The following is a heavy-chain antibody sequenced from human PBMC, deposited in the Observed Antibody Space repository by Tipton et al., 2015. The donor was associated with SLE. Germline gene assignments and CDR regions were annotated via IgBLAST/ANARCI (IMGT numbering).Heavy chain of an antibody. J-gene: IGHJ4*02. CDR1: GGSFSGYY. V-gene: IGHV4-34*01. CDR3: ASEILRDYGSAWGPDY. CDR2: INHSGST. Sequence: TLSLTCAVYGGSFSGYYWNWIRQPPGKGLEWIGEINHSGSTNYNPSLKSRVTISVDTSKNQFSLKLSSVTAADTAVYYCASEILRDYGSAWGPDYWGQGTLVTVSS. D-gene: IGHD6-19*01.